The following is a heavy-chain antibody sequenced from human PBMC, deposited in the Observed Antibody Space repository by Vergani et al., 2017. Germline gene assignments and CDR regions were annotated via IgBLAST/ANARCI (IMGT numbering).Heavy chain of an antibody. Sequence: EVQLVESGGGLVQPGRSLRLSCTASGFTFGDYAMSWVRQAPGKGLEWVSAISGSGGSTYYADSVKGRFTISRDNSKNTMYLQMKSLRAEDTAVYYCAKMVGYLVVQNSYYFDYWGQGTLVTVSS. CDR3: AKMVGYLVVQNSYYFDY. CDR2: ISGSGGST. V-gene: IGHV3-23*04. D-gene: IGHD5-18*01. CDR1: GFTFGDYA. J-gene: IGHJ4*02.